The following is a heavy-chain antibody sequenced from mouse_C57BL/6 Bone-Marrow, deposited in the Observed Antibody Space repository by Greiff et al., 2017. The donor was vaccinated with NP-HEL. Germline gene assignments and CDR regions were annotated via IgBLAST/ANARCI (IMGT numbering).Heavy chain of an antibody. J-gene: IGHJ4*01. CDR2: ISYSGST. Sequence: EVQLQQSGPGLAKPSQTLSLTCSVTGYSLTSDYWNWIRKFTGTKLEYMGSISYSGSTYSTPSLKSRISITRDTAKNQYYLQLNSVTTEDTATYYCARSPLWLRRNYYAMDYWGQGTSVTVSS. D-gene: IGHD2-2*01. V-gene: IGHV3-8*01. CDR1: GYSLTSDY. CDR3: ARSPLWLRRNYYAMDY.